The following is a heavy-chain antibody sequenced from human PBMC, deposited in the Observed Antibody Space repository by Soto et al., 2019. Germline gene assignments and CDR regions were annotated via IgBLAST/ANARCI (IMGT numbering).Heavy chain of an antibody. CDR3: AREIVVVPAAPDVDWFDP. CDR1: GGTFSSYA. J-gene: IGHJ5*02. V-gene: IGHV1-69*13. D-gene: IGHD2-2*01. Sequence: SVKVSCKASGGTFSSYAISWVRQAPGQGLEWMGGIIPIFGTANYAQKFQGRVTITADESTSTAYMELSSLRSEDTAVYYCAREIVVVPAAPDVDWFDPWGQGTLVTVSS. CDR2: IIPIFGTA.